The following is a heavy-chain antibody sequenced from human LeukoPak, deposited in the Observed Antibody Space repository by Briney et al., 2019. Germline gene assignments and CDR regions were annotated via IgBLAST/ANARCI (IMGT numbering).Heavy chain of an antibody. Sequence: GGSLRLSCAASGSTFGSNAMHWVRQAPGKGLEWVAFIRHDGTNEYYTDSVKGRFTISRDNSKNTLYLQINSLRAEDTAVYYCAKDPHTDGAPHDAFDIWGQGTMVTVSS. CDR3: AKDPHTDGAPHDAFDI. CDR2: IRHDGTNE. J-gene: IGHJ3*02. D-gene: IGHD2-21*01. V-gene: IGHV3-30*02. CDR1: GSTFGSNA.